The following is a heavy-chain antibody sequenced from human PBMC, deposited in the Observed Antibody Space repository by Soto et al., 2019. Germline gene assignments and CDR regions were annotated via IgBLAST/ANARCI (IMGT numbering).Heavy chain of an antibody. CDR2: TSDDGSRP. V-gene: IGHV3-30*03. CDR1: GYSFTNYA. Sequence: QVHLVESGGGVVQPGGSLRLSCVGSGYSFTNYAMHWVRQTPGKGLEWVAKTSDDGSRPDYKASVKGRFSISRDNSKNTLYLQLSNLRSEDTAVYFCARVGYGDYLEDWGQGTLVIVSS. CDR3: ARVGYGDYLED. D-gene: IGHD4-17*01. J-gene: IGHJ4*02.